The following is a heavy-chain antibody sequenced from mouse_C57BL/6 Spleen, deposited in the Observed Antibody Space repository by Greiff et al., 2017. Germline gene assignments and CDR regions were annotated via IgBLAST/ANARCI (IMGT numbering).Heavy chain of an antibody. V-gene: IGHV1-59*01. CDR2: IDPSDSYT. CDR3: ARRGLLDFDD. D-gene: IGHD2-3*01. J-gene: IGHJ2*01. Sequence: QVQLQQPGAELVRPGTSVKLSCKASGFTFTSYWMHWVKQRPGQGLEWIGVIDPSDSYTNYNQKFKGKATLTVDTSSSTAYMQLSSLTSEDSAVYYCARRGLLDFDDWGQGTTLTVSS. CDR1: GFTFTSYW.